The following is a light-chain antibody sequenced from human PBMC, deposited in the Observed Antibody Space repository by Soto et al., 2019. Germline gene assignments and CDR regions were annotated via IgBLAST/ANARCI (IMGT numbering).Light chain of an antibody. CDR3: VAWAESLTAYAV. CDR2: SNN. Sequence: QSVLTQPPSASGTPGQRVTISCSGSSSNIGSNTVNWYQQLPGTAPKLLIYSNNQRPSGVPDRFSGSKSGTSASLAISGLQSVFEADYYCVAWAESLTAYAVFAGWTKVTV. V-gene: IGLV1-44*01. CDR1: SSNIGSNT. J-gene: IGLJ2*01.